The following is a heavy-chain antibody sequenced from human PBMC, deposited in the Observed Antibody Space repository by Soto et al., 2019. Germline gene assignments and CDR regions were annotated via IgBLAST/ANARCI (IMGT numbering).Heavy chain of an antibody. Sequence: SETLSLTCAVYGGSFSGYYWSWIRQPPGKGLEWIGEINHSGSTNYNPSLKSRVTISVDTSKNQFSLKLSSVTAADTAVYYCARRTRKTKYMDVWGKGTTVTVSS. CDR3: ARRTRKTKYMDV. J-gene: IGHJ6*03. V-gene: IGHV4-34*01. CDR1: GGSFSGYY. CDR2: INHSGST.